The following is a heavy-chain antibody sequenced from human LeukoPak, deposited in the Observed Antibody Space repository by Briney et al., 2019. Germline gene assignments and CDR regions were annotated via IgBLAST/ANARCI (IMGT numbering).Heavy chain of an antibody. J-gene: IGHJ5*02. CDR2: IIPIFGTA. Sequence: GASVEVSCKASGGTFSSYAISWVRQAPGQGLEWMGGIIPIFGTANYAQKFQGRVTITADESTSTAYMELSSLRSEDTAVYYCARFSVVAANNWFDPWGQGTLVTVSS. CDR1: GGTFSSYA. CDR3: ARFSVVAANNWFDP. D-gene: IGHD2-15*01. V-gene: IGHV1-69*13.